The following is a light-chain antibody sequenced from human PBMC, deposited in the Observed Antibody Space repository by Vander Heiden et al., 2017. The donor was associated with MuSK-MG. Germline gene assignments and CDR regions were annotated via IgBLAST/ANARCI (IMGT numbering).Light chain of an antibody. V-gene: IGLV1-40*01. CDR1: RSNIGAGSD. CDR2: GNS. J-gene: IGLJ2*01. Sequence: QSVLTQPPSVSGAPGQRVTISCTGSRSNIGAGSDVHWYQQLPGTAPKLLIYGNSKRPSGVPDRFSGSKSGTSASLAITGLQAEEEADYYCQSYDSSRSGPVVFGGGTKLTVL. CDR3: QSYDSSRSGPVV.